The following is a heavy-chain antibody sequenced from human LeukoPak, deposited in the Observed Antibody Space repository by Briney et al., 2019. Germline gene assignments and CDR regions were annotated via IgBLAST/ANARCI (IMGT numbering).Heavy chain of an antibody. J-gene: IGHJ4*02. CDR3: ARLLPYGYQNGPIDY. D-gene: IGHD2-15*01. CDR1: GFTFSSYS. Sequence: PGGSLRLSCAASGFTFSSYSMNWVRQAPGKGLEWVSYISSSSSTIYYADSVKGRFTISRDNAKNSLYLQMNSLRAEDTAVYYCARLLPYGYQNGPIDYWGQGTLVTVSS. V-gene: IGHV3-48*04. CDR2: ISSSSSTI.